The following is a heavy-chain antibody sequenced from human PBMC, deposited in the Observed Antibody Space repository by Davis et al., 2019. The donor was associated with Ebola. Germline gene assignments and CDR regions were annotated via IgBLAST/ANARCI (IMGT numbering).Heavy chain of an antibody. CDR3: AKESSSIAAPGTHYYYYGMDV. Sequence: PGGSLRLSCAASGFTFSSYAMSWVRQAPGKGLEWVSAISGSSGSTYYADSVKGRFTISRDNSKNTLYLQMNSLRAEDTAVYYCAKESSSIAAPGTHYYYYGMDVWGQGTTVTVSS. CDR2: ISGSSGST. D-gene: IGHD6-6*01. CDR1: GFTFSSYA. J-gene: IGHJ6*02. V-gene: IGHV3-23*01.